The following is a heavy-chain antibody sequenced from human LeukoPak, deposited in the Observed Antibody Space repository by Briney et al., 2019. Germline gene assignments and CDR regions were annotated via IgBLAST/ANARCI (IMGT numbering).Heavy chain of an antibody. V-gene: IGHV3-23*01. J-gene: IGHJ4*02. CDR1: GFTFSSYA. CDR2: ISGSGGST. CDR3: AKRRDYYDSSGYYYVGFDY. D-gene: IGHD3-22*01. Sequence: GGSLRLSCAASGFTFSSYAMSWVRQAPGKGLDWVSAISGSGGSTYYADSVKGRFTISRDNSKNTLYLQMNSLRAEDTAVYYCAKRRDYYDSSGYYYVGFDYWGQGTLVTVSS.